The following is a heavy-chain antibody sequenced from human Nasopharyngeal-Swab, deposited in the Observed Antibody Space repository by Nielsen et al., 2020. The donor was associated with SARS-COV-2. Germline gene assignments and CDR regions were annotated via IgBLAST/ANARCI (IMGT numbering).Heavy chain of an antibody. J-gene: IGHJ5*01. CDR2: INGDGTTT. V-gene: IGHV3-74*01. D-gene: IGHD1-26*01. CDR1: GFTLSGFW. CDR3: VRGSGPHGSWDS. Sequence: GESLKISCAASGFTLSGFWIHWVRQVPGKGLEWISRINGDGTTTFYADFVKGRLTISRDNVRNTLYLQINTLTGEDTAVYYCVRGSGPHGSWDSWGQGTLVTVSS.